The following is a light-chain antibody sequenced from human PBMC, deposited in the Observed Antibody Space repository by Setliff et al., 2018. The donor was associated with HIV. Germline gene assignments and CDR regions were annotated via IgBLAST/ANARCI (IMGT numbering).Light chain of an antibody. CDR3: SSYAGSDTLYV. J-gene: IGLJ1*01. V-gene: IGLV3-21*01. Sequence: SYELTQPPSVSVAPGKTASISCGGNNIASKSVHWYRHKPGQAPVLVIYYNSDRPSGVPARFSGSKSGNTASLTVSGLLPEDEADYYCSSYAGSDTLYVFGSGTKVTVL. CDR1: NIASKS. CDR2: YNS.